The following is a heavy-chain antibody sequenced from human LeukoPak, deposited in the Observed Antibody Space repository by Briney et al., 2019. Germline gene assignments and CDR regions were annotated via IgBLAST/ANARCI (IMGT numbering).Heavy chain of an antibody. D-gene: IGHD3-22*01. CDR1: GFTVSSNY. V-gene: IGHV3-66*01. CDR2: IHSGGST. CDR3: ARGTMIVVVPDY. Sequence: GGSLRLSCAASGFTVSSNYMSWVRQAPGKGLEWVSVIHSGGSTYYADSVKGRFTISRDNSKNTLYLQMNSLRAEDTAVYYCARGTMIVVVPDYWGQGTLVTVSS. J-gene: IGHJ4*02.